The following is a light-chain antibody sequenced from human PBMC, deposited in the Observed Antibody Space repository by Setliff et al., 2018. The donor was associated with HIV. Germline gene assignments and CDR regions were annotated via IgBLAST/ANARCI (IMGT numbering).Light chain of an antibody. Sequence: QSALTQPASVSGSPGQSITISCTGTSSDVGSYNYVSWYQQHPGKAPKLMISEVSNRPSGVSNRFSGSKSDNAASLTISGLQAEDEADYFCSSFTSTTTIVFGTGTRSPS. V-gene: IGLV2-14*01. CDR3: SSFTSTTTIV. CDR2: EVS. CDR1: SSDVGSYNY. J-gene: IGLJ1*01.